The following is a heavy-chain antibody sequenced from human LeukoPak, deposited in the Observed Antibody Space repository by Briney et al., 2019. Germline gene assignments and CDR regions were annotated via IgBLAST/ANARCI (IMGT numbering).Heavy chain of an antibody. V-gene: IGHV1-69*06. J-gene: IGHJ5*02. Sequence: ASVTVSCKASGDTLSSYAISWVRQAPGQGLEWMGGIIPIFGTANYAQKFQGRVTITADKSTSTAYMELSSLRSEDTAVYYCARELPYSYGHEAWGQGTLVTVSS. D-gene: IGHD5-18*01. CDR2: IIPIFGTA. CDR1: GDTLSSYA. CDR3: ARELPYSYGHEA.